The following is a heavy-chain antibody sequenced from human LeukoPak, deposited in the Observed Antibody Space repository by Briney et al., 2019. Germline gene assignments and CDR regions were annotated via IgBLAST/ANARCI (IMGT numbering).Heavy chain of an antibody. J-gene: IGHJ4*02. CDR2: TNWDGGRT. CDR1: GFTFSSYA. V-gene: IGHV3-20*04. D-gene: IGHD2-21*02. Sequence: GGSLRLSCAASGFTFSSYAMSWVRQAPGKGLEWVSGTNWDGGRTGYADSVKGRFTISRDNAKNSLYLQMNSLRVEDTAMYYCARDGLRRPPTPYCGGDCPLDYWGQGTLVSVSS. CDR3: ARDGLRRPPTPYCGGDCPLDY.